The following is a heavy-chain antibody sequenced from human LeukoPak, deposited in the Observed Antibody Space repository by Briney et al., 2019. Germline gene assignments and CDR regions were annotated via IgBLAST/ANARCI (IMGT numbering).Heavy chain of an antibody. CDR1: GGSISSYY. CDR3: ARASGGNFRVKGQYYFDY. D-gene: IGHD4-23*01. J-gene: IGHJ4*02. Sequence: SETLSLTCTVSGGSISSYYWSWIRQPPGKGLEWIGYIYYSGSTNYNPSLKSRVTISVDTSKNQFSLKLSSVTAADTAEYYCARASGGNFRVKGQYYFDYWGQGTLVTVSS. V-gene: IGHV4-59*01. CDR2: IYYSGST.